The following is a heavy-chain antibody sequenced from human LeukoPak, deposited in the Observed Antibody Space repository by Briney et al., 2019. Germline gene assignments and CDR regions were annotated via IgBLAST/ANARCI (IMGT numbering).Heavy chain of an antibody. D-gene: IGHD1-26*01. CDR1: GGSISAYY. CDR2: IYSSGST. V-gene: IGHV4-59*08. J-gene: IGHJ4*02. CDR3: ARHGASGSYLYNCDY. Sequence: PSETLSLTCTVSGGSISAYYWSWIRQTPGKGLEWMGYIYSSGSTTYNPSLKSRVTISVDTSTTQFSLKLSSTTAADTAVYLCARHGASGSYLYNCDYWGQGTLVPVSS.